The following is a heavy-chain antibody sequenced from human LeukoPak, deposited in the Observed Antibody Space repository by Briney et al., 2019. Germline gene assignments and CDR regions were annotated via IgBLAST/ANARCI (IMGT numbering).Heavy chain of an antibody. CDR3: ASLWGLTDYFDY. J-gene: IGHJ4*02. V-gene: IGHV3-30-3*01. Sequence: GGSLRLSCAASGFTFSSYAMHWVRQAPGKGLEWVAVISYDGSNKYYADSVKGRFTISRDNSKNTLYLQMNSLRAEDTAVYYCASLWGLTDYFDYWGQGTLVTVSS. D-gene: IGHD7-27*01. CDR1: GFTFSSYA. CDR2: ISYDGSNK.